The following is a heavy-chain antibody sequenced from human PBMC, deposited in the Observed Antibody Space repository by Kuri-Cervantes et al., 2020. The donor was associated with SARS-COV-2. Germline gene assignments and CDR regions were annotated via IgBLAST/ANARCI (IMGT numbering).Heavy chain of an antibody. Sequence: SVKVSCKASGFTFTSSAMQWVRQARGQRLEWIGWIGVGSGNTNYAQKFQERVTITSDMSTSTAYMELSSLRSDDTAVYYGAAVGLILGWFDYFDIWGQGTMVTVSS. CDR3: AAVGLILGWFDYFDI. CDR1: GFTFTSSA. CDR2: IGVGSGNT. J-gene: IGHJ3*02. D-gene: IGHD3-3*01. V-gene: IGHV1-58*02.